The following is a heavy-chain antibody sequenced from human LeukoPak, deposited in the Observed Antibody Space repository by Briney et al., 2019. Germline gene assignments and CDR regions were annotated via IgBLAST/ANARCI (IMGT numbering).Heavy chain of an antibody. D-gene: IGHD2-15*01. Sequence: GGSLRLSCAASGFTFSSYGMHWVRQAPGKGLEWVAVISYDGSNKYYADSVKGRFTISRDNSKNTLYLQMNSLRAEDTAVYYFAELEGYCSCGSCYLRDAFDILGQGTMVTVSS. J-gene: IGHJ3*02. CDR1: GFTFSSYG. V-gene: IGHV3-30*18. CDR2: ISYDGSNK. CDR3: AELEGYCSCGSCYLRDAFDI.